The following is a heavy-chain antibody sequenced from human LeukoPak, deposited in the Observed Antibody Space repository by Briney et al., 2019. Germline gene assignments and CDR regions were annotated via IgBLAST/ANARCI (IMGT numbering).Heavy chain of an antibody. J-gene: IGHJ3*01. V-gene: IGHV4-34*01. D-gene: IGHD6-13*01. CDR3: ARVHQQLALYAFDV. Sequence: SETLSLTCAVYGGSFSGHYWSWIRQSPGKGLEWIGEINHSGNTNYDPSLESRVTMGVDTSKNQFSLKLTSVTAADTAVYYCARVHQQLALYAFDVWGRGTPVPVSS. CDR1: GGSFSGHY. CDR2: INHSGNT.